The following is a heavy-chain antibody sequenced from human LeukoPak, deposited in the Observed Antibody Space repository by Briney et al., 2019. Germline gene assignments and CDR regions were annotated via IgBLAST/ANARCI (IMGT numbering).Heavy chain of an antibody. Sequence: PGGSLRLSCAPSGLTFRSYWMHWVSQSPGEGRVWVSRINSNGSSTTYADSVKGRFTISRDNAKNMLYLQMNSLRAEDTAVYYCARDRGPRAYDISAYYWGQGILVTVSS. V-gene: IGHV3-74*01. D-gene: IGHD3-22*01. CDR3: ARDRGPRAYDISAYY. CDR1: GLTFRSYW. CDR2: INSNGSST. J-gene: IGHJ4*02.